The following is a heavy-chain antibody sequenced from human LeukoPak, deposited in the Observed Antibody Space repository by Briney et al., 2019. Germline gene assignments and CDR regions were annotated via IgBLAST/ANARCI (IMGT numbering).Heavy chain of an antibody. CDR1: GYTFTSYG. J-gene: IGHJ6*03. D-gene: IGHD2-2*01. CDR2: ISAYNGNT. Sequence: ASVKVSCKASGYTFTSYGISWVRQAPGQGLEWMGWISAYNGNTNYAQKLQGRVTMTTDTSTNTAYMELRSLRSDDTAVYFCARMGYCNSANCYGYYFYYMDVWGKGTTVTVSS. V-gene: IGHV1-18*01. CDR3: ARMGYCNSANCYGYYFYYMDV.